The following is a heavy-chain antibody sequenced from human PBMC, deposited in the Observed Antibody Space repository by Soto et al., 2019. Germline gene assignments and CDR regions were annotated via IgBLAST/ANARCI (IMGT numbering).Heavy chain of an antibody. CDR2: INHSGST. Sequence: QVQLQQWGAGLLKPSETLSLTCAVYGGSFSGYYWSWIRQPPGKGLEWIGEINHSGSTNYNPSLKRRVTISVDTSKNQFSLKLSSVTAADTAVYYCARGLGSVVSYYYFDYWGQGTLVTVSS. CDR1: GGSFSGYY. D-gene: IGHD3-22*01. J-gene: IGHJ4*02. V-gene: IGHV4-34*01. CDR3: ARGLGSVVSYYYFDY.